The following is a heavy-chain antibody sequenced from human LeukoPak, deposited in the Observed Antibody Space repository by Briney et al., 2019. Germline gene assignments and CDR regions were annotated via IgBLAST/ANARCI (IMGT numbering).Heavy chain of an antibody. V-gene: IGHV3-23*01. CDR3: AKAQTYYYDSSGFDY. J-gene: IGHJ4*02. D-gene: IGHD3-22*01. Sequence: GGSLRLSCAASGFTFSSYAMSWVRQPPGKGLEWVSAISGSGGSTYYADSVKRRFTISRATSKNTLYLQMNSLTAEDTAVYYCAKAQTYYYDSSGFDYWGQGTLVTVSS. CDR2: ISGSGGST. CDR1: GFTFSSYA.